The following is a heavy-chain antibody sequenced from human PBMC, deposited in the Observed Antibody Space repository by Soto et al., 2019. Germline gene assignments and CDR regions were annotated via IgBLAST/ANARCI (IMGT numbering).Heavy chain of an antibody. J-gene: IGHJ3*02. CDR2: IYHSGTS. V-gene: IGHV4-59*08. CDR3: ARRYSSAFDI. Sequence: LSLTCTVSGGSLSSYYWSWTRQPPGKGLEWIGYIYHSGTSFYNPSLKSRVTISVDTSKNQFSLKLSSVTAADTAVYYCARRYSSAFDIWGQGTMVTVSS. D-gene: IGHD6-13*01. CDR1: GGSLSSYY.